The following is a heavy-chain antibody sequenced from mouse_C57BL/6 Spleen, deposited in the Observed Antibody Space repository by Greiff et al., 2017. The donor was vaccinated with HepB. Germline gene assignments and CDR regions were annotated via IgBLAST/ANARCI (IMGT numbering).Heavy chain of an antibody. CDR3: TRERGDYYGSSPSCWYFDV. D-gene: IGHD1-1*01. Sequence: EVKVVESGEGLVKPGGSLKLSCAASGFTFSSYAMSWVRQTPEKRLEWVAYISSGGDYIYYADTVKGRFTISRDNARNTLYLQMSSLKSEDTAMYYCTRERGDYYGSSPSCWYFDVWGTGTTVTVSS. CDR2: ISSGGDYI. V-gene: IGHV5-9-1*02. CDR1: GFTFSSYA. J-gene: IGHJ1*03.